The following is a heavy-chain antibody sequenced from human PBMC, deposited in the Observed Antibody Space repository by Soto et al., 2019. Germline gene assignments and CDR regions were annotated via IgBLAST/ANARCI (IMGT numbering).Heavy chain of an antibody. CDR3: AKPQSVGESENFQH. D-gene: IGHD3-3*01. CDR2: ITYDGGNK. CDR1: GFIFSDYG. Sequence: QVQLVESGGGVVQPGRSLRLSCAASGFIFSDYGMHWVRQAPGKGLEWVAVITYDGGNKYYADSEKGRFTISRDNSKNTLYLQMNSLRVVDTAVYYCAKPQSVGESENFQHWGQGTLVTVSS. J-gene: IGHJ1*01. V-gene: IGHV3-30*18.